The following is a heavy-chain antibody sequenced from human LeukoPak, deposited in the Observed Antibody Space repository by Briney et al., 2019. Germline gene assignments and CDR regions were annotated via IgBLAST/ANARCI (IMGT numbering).Heavy chain of an antibody. CDR2: TSPYNGNA. CDR3: ARDGYYCSGGSCYNWFDP. V-gene: IGHV1-18*01. D-gene: IGHD2-15*01. CDR1: GYTFTSYG. Sequence: ASVKVSCKASGYTFTSYGLSWVRQAPGQGLEFMGWTSPYNGNAKYAQNFQGRVTMTTDTSTSTAYMELRSLRSDDTAVYYCARDGYYCSGGSCYNWFDPWGQGTLVTVSS. J-gene: IGHJ5*02.